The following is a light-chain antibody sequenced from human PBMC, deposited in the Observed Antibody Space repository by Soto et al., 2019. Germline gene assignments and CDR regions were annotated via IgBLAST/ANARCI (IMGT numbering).Light chain of an antibody. CDR1: QSVTSNH. CDR3: QHHLTSPPSWT. J-gene: IGKJ1*01. CDR2: DAS. V-gene: IGKV3-20*01. Sequence: ETVLTQSPGTLSLSPGERATLFCRASQSVTSNHLAWYQQKPGQAPRLLIYDASNRATGIPDRFSGSGSATDFTLTISRLEPEDFAVYYCQHHLTSPPSWTFGQGTNVEIK.